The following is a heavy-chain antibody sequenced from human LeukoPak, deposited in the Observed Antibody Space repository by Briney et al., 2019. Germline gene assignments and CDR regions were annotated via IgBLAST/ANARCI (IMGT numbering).Heavy chain of an antibody. D-gene: IGHD6-19*01. V-gene: IGHV3-11*01. J-gene: IGHJ4*02. CDR1: GFTFSDYY. Sequence: GGSLRLSCAASGFTFSDYYMSWIRQAPGKGLEWVSYISSSGSTIYYADSVKGRFTISRDDAKNSLYLQMNSLRAEDTAVYYCAPLSSGWYLDYWGQGTLVTVSS. CDR2: ISSSGSTI. CDR3: APLSSGWYLDY.